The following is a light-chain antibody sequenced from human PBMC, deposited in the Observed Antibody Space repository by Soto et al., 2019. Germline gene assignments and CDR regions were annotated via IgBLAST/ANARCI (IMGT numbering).Light chain of an antibody. CDR2: GAS. CDR1: QGSGTE. Sequence: AIQMTQSPSSLSASVGDRVTITCRASQGSGTELGWYQLKPGKAPKLLVYGASTLQSGVLPRFSGSGSGTDFTLTISSLQPDDFATYYCLQDFSYPRTFGHGTKVEIK. J-gene: IGKJ1*01. V-gene: IGKV1-6*02. CDR3: LQDFSYPRT.